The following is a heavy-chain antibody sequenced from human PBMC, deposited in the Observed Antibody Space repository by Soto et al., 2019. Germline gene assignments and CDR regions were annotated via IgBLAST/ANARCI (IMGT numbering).Heavy chain of an antibody. CDR1: GGSVRSGNHF. CDR2: MYYTGVT. D-gene: IGHD3-22*01. V-gene: IGHV4-61*01. CDR3: ARVSHYYDSSGYLVDY. Sequence: SETLSLTCSVSGGSVRSGNHFWNWIRQPPGRGLEWLGYMYYTGVTNYNPSLKSRVSMSVDTSKDQFSLNLTSLTAADTAVYYCARVSHYYDSSGYLVDYWGQGTLVTVSS. J-gene: IGHJ4*02.